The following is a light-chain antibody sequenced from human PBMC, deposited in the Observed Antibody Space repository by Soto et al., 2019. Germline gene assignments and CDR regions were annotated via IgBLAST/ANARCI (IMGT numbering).Light chain of an antibody. CDR1: QTISRN. CDR2: DAS. J-gene: IGKJ1*01. V-gene: IGKV1-5*01. CDR3: HQYNYYRPT. Sequence: DIQMTQSPSSLSASVGDRVTITCRASQTISRNLNWYQQKPGKAPKLLIYDASSLEGGVPSRLSGSGSGTEFTLTISSLQPDDFATYYCHQYNYYRPTFGQGTKVDIK.